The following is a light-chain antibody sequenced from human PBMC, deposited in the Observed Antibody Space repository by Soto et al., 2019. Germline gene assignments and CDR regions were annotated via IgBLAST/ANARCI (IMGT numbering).Light chain of an antibody. CDR3: TSWTTSTTMI. CDR1: SSDIGAYNF. V-gene: IGLV2-14*03. CDR2: DVN. J-gene: IGLJ2*01. Sequence: QSALTQPASVSGSPGQSITISCTGTSSDIGAYNFVSWYRQHPGKAPKLMLYDVNIRPSGVSNRFSGSKSGNTASLTISGLQAEDEADYYCTSWTTSTTMIFGGGTKVTVL.